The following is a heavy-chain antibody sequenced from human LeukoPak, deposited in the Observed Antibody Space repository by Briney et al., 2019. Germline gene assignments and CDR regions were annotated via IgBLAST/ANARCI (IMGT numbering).Heavy chain of an antibody. Sequence: GGSLRLSCAASGFTFSNYATSWVRQAPGKGLEWVSAIVGSGSSTYYADSVKGRFTISRDNSKNTLYLQLNRLRAEDTAVYYCATWGDYDILTGYYDSDYWGQGTLVSVSS. V-gene: IGHV3-23*01. CDR3: ATWGDYDILTGYYDSDY. D-gene: IGHD3-9*01. CDR1: GFTFSNYA. CDR2: IVGSGSST. J-gene: IGHJ4*02.